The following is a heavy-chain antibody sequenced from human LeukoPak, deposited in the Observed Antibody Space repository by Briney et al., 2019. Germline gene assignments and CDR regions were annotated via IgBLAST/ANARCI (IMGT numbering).Heavy chain of an antibody. J-gene: IGHJ4*02. CDR2: IYYSGTT. CDR1: GGSISSYY. Sequence: SETLSLTCTVSGGSISSYYWSWLRQPPGKGLEGIGYIYYSGTTNYNPSLKSRVTISVYTSKNQFSLKLSSVTAADTAVYYCASRLYYYDSSGYYDYWGQGTLVTVSS. D-gene: IGHD3-22*01. CDR3: ASRLYYYDSSGYYDY. V-gene: IGHV4-59*08.